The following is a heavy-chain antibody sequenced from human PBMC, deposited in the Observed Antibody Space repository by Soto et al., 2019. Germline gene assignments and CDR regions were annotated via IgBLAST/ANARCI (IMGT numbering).Heavy chain of an antibody. CDR3: ARGVDAGTDY. CDR1: GYTFTSYV. D-gene: IGHD1-1*01. V-gene: IGHV1-8*02. Sequence: QVHLVQSGVEVKEPGASVKVSCKASGYTFTSYVINWVRQATGQGFEWMGWMSTASGQAVSAEEVQGRLTMTRDISTTTAYMELSSLRIEDTAVYYCARGVDAGTDYWGQGTLVTVSS. CDR2: MSTASGQA. J-gene: IGHJ4*02.